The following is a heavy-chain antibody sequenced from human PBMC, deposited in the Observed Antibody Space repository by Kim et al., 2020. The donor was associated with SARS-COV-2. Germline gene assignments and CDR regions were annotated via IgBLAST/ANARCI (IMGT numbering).Heavy chain of an antibody. CDR3: AKDILGIAATGTTFDY. J-gene: IGHJ4*02. V-gene: IGHV3-9*01. D-gene: IGHD6-13*01. Sequence: SVKGRFTISRDNAKNSLYLQMNSLRAEDTAFYYCAKDILGIAATGTTFDYWGQGTLVTVS.